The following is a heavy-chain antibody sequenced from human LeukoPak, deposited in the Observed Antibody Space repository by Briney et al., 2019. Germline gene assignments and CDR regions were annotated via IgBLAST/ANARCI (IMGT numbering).Heavy chain of an antibody. D-gene: IGHD6-19*01. CDR3: ARVGLGKHIEVAGIPFDI. Sequence: ASVKVSCKASGYSFTSNVISWVRQAPGQGLEWMGWISAYNGNTNYAQKLQGRVTMTTDTSTSTAYMELRSLRSDDTAVYYCARVGLGKHIEVAGIPFDIWGQGTMVTVSS. CDR2: ISAYNGNT. J-gene: IGHJ3*02. V-gene: IGHV1-18*01. CDR1: GYSFTSNV.